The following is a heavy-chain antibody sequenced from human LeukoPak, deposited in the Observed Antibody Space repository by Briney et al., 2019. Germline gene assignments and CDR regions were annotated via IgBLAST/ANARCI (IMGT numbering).Heavy chain of an antibody. V-gene: IGHV3-30*02. CDR2: IRYDGSKE. J-gene: IGHJ4*02. Sequence: GGSLRLSCAASGFSFSDYGIHWVRQAPGKGLEWVAFIRYDGSKEYYADSVKGQFTVSRDNSKNTAYLQMNSLSTADTAVFYCVKGLDGLPGDQWGQGTLVTVSS. CDR1: GFSFSDYG. D-gene: IGHD5-24*01. CDR3: VKGLDGLPGDQ.